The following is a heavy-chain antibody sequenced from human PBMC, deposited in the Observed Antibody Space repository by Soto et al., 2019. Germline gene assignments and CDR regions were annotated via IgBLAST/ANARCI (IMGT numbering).Heavy chain of an antibody. D-gene: IGHD1-20*01. V-gene: IGHV4-31*03. CDR1: GGSMSNGYYY. J-gene: IGHJ4*02. CDR3: ARWVEVSLDYFDS. CDR2: IYHSGRT. Sequence: QVQLQESGPGLVKPSQTLSLTCTVSGGSMSNGYYYRSWVRQNPGKGLEWIGHIYHSGRTYYNPSLKSRVGILVDTSKNQFSLNLNSVTAADTAVYYCARWVEVSLDYFDSWGQGTPVTVSS.